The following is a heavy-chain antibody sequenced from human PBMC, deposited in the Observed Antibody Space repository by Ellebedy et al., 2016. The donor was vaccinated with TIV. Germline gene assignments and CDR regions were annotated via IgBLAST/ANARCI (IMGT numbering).Heavy chain of an antibody. CDR1: GYTLTSFG. CDR2: ISNKNGDT. Sequence: ASVKVSCXASGYTLTSFGITWVRQAPGQGLEWMGWISNKNGDTKYAQKFQGRLTMTTDTSMTTAYMELRSLTSDDTAVYYCAREYCSGPRCFDPDYWGQGTLVTVSS. CDR3: AREYCSGPRCFDPDY. J-gene: IGHJ4*02. V-gene: IGHV1-18*01. D-gene: IGHD2-2*01.